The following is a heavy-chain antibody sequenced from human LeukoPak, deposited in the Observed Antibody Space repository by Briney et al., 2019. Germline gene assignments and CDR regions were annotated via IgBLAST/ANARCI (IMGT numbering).Heavy chain of an antibody. CDR3: AKDHGGRYYYYYYMDV. Sequence: PGGSLRLSCEGSGFSLSSYSMHWVRQAPGKGLEWVSAISGSGGSTYYADSVKGRFTISRDNSKNTLYLQMNSLRAEDTAVYYCAKDHGGRYYYYYYMDVWGKGTTVTVSS. V-gene: IGHV3-23*01. J-gene: IGHJ6*03. CDR1: GFSLSSYS. D-gene: IGHD4-23*01. CDR2: ISGSGGST.